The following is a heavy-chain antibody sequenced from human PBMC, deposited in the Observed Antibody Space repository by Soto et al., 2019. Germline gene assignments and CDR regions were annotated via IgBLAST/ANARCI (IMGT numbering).Heavy chain of an antibody. J-gene: IGHJ4*02. Sequence: PSETLSLACSVGGGSIKRGGYSWNWFRQPPGKGLECIGHIYYSGTTYYSPSLKSRVTISVYTSKNQFSLNLRAVTVADTAVYYCDREGDCTKSVCHDYWCQGILVTVS. CDR1: GGSIKRGGYS. CDR2: IYYSGTT. CDR3: DREGDCTKSVCHDY. D-gene: IGHD2-8*01. V-gene: IGHV4-30-4*01.